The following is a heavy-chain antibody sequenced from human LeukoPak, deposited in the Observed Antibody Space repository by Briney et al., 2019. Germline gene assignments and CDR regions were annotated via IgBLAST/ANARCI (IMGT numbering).Heavy chain of an antibody. J-gene: IGHJ4*02. V-gene: IGHV4-59*01. CDR2: TYRSASI. Sequence: SETLSLTCTLSGASIRCFYWRGLRQPPGKELEGIGHTYRSASINYKSSLKSRVTRSADTSKKQFSLKLSSVTAADTAVYYCARGIAAAGIFDYWDQGTLVTVSS. D-gene: IGHD6-13*01. CDR1: GASIRCFY. CDR3: ARGIAAAGIFDY.